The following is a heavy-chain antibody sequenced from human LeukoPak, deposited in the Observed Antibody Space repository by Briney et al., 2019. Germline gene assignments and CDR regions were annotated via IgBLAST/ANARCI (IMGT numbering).Heavy chain of an antibody. V-gene: IGHV4-59*01. CDR1: GGSISSYY. CDR2: IYYSGST. Sequence: PSETLSLTCTVSGGSISSYYWSWIRQPPGKGLEWIGYIYYSGSTNYNPSLKGRVTISVDTSKNQFSLKLSSVTAADTAVYYCASANYYYYYYMDVWGKGTTVTVSS. J-gene: IGHJ6*03. CDR3: ASANYYYYYYMDV.